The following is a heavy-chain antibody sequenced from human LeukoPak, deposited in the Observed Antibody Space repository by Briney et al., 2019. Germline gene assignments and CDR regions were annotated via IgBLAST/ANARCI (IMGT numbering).Heavy chain of an antibody. V-gene: IGHV3-23*01. CDR1: GFTFSNYA. D-gene: IGHD5-24*01. CDR3: AKGAEEMATISAFDI. CDR2: ISGSGGST. Sequence: GGSLRLSCAASGFTFSNYAMSWVRQAPGKGLEWVSVISGSGGSTYYGDSVKGRFTISRDNPKNTLYLQMNSLRAEDTAVYYCAKGAEEMATISAFDIWGQGTMVTVSS. J-gene: IGHJ3*02.